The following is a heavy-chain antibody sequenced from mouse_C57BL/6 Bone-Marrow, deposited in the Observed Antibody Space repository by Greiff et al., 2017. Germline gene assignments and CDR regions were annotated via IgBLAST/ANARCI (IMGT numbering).Heavy chain of an antibody. CDR2: IYPGSGST. J-gene: IGHJ4*01. D-gene: IGHD1-1*01. V-gene: IGHV1-55*01. CDR3: ARVYYYYAMDY. CDR1: GYTFTSYW. Sequence: VQLQHPGAELVKPGASVKMSCKASGYTFTSYWITWVKQRPGQGLEWIGDIYPGSGSTNYNEKFKSKATLTVDTSSSTAYMQLSSLTSEDSAVYYCARVYYYYAMDYWGQGTSVTVSS.